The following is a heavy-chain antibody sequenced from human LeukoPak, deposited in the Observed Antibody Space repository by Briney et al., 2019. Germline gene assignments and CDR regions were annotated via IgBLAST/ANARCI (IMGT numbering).Heavy chain of an antibody. D-gene: IGHD3-10*01. Sequence: SETLSLTCAVYGGSFSGYYWSWIRQPPGKGLEWTGEINHSGSTNYNPSLKSRVTISVDTSKNQFSLKLSSVTAADTAVYYCARGIPAFRITMVRGGYFDYWGQGTLVTVSS. CDR2: INHSGST. J-gene: IGHJ4*02. CDR3: ARGIPAFRITMVRGGYFDY. CDR1: GGSFSGYY. V-gene: IGHV4-34*01.